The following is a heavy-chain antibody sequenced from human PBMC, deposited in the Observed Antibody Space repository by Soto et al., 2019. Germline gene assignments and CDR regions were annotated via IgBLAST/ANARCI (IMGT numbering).Heavy chain of an antibody. CDR3: ARDGGHYGDDDY. V-gene: IGHV1-46*01. CDR2: MSPSGDMT. CDR1: GYTLTSYH. D-gene: IGHD4-17*01. J-gene: IGHJ4*02. Sequence: QVQLVQSGAEVKKPGASVRVSCKASGYTLTSYHMDWVRQAPGHGLEWMGNMSPSGDMTWYPQKVRGRVTMTRDTSTGTYYMDLSSLRSEETAVYYCARDGGHYGDDDYWGLGTLVSVSS.